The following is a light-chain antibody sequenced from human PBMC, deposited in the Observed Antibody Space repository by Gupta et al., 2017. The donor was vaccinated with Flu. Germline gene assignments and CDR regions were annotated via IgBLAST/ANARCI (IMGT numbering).Light chain of an antibody. Sequence: ENVLTQSPGTLSLSPGERATLSCRASQALTHNYLAWYQQKGGQPPRLLIYGASNRATGVPDRFSGSGSGTXFNLIIXRLDPEDFAVYYCQQCCYSRFTFGXGTKVEIK. CDR1: QALTHNY. CDR2: GAS. V-gene: IGKV3-20*01. CDR3: QQCCYSRFT. J-gene: IGKJ2*01.